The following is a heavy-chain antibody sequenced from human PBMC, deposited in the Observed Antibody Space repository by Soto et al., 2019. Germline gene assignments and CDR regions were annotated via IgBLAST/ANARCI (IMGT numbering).Heavy chain of an antibody. CDR3: ARRCSSTSCSPYYYYGMDV. Sequence: QVQLVQSGAEVKKPGASVKVSCKASGYTFTSYGISWVRQAPGQGLEWMGWISAYNGNTNYAQKLQGRVTMTTDTSTSTAYMELRSPRSDDTAVYYCARRCSSTSCSPYYYYGMDVWGQGTTVTVSS. V-gene: IGHV1-18*01. CDR2: ISAYNGNT. CDR1: GYTFTSYG. D-gene: IGHD2-2*01. J-gene: IGHJ6*02.